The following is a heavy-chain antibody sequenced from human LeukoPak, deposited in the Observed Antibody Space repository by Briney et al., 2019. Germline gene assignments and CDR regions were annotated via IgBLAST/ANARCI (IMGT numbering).Heavy chain of an antibody. CDR1: GFTFSNYW. D-gene: IGHD5-24*01. V-gene: IGHV3-7*01. J-gene: IGHJ3*02. Sequence: PGGSLRLSCAASGFTFSNYWMSWVRQAPGKGLEWVANINHGGTEKFYVDSVKGRFTISREKAKNSLYLQMNSLRVEDTAVYYCERDADWGTKITGGFDIWGQGKMVTV. CDR3: ERDADWGTKITGGFDI. CDR2: INHGGTEK.